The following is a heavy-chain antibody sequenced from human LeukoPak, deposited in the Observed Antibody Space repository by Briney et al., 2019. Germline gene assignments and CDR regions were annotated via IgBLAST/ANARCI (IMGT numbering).Heavy chain of an antibody. D-gene: IGHD1-26*01. CDR1: GFTFSSYS. Sequence: GGSLRLSCAASGFTFSSYSMNWVRQAPGKGLEWVSSISSSSSYIYYADSVKGRFTISRDNAKNSLYLQMNSLRAEDTAVYYCARDGSGSYYVSRVLDYWGQGTLVTVSS. CDR2: ISSSSSYI. CDR3: ARDGSGSYYVSRVLDY. V-gene: IGHV3-21*01. J-gene: IGHJ4*02.